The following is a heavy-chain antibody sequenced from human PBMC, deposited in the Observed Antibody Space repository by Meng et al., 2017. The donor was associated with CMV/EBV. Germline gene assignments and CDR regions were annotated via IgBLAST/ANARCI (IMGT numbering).Heavy chain of an antibody. V-gene: IGHV3-30*04. CDR2: ISYDGSNK. J-gene: IGHJ6*02. CDR3: ARGSHYYYYGMGV. Sequence: GESLKISCAASGFTFSSYAMHWLRQAPGKGLEWVAVISYDGSNKYYADSVKGRFTISRDNSKNTLYLQMNSLRAEDTAVYYCARGSHYYYYGMGVWGQGTTVTVSS. CDR1: GFTFSSYA.